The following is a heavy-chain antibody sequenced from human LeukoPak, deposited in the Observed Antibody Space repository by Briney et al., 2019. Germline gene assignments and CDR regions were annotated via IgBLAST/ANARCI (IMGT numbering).Heavy chain of an antibody. V-gene: IGHV3-30-3*01. Sequence: GGSLRLSCAASGFTFSSYEMNWVRQAPGKGLEWVAVISYDGSNKYYADSVKGRFTISRDNSKNTLYLQMNSLRAEDTAVYYCARDREWELMYYFDYWGQGTLVTVSS. D-gene: IGHD1-26*01. CDR2: ISYDGSNK. J-gene: IGHJ4*02. CDR1: GFTFSSYE. CDR3: ARDREWELMYYFDY.